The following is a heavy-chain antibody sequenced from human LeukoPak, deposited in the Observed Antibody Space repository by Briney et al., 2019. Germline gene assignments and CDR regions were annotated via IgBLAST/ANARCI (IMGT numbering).Heavy chain of an antibody. CDR2: ISGSGGST. Sequence: GGSLRLSCAASRFTFSSYAMSWVRQAPGKGLEWASAISGSGGSTYYADSVKGRFTISRDNSKNTLYLQMNSLRAEDTAVYYCAKTAEGGLGYFDYWGQGTLVTVSS. V-gene: IGHV3-23*01. CDR1: RFTFSSYA. CDR3: AKTAEGGLGYFDY. J-gene: IGHJ4*02. D-gene: IGHD1-26*01.